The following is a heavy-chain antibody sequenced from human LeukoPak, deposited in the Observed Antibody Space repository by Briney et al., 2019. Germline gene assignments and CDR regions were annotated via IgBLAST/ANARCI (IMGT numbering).Heavy chain of an antibody. J-gene: IGHJ4*02. V-gene: IGHV5-51*01. CDR1: GYRFTSYW. CDR3: AREGRDSSGYYQDY. D-gene: IGHD3-22*01. CDR2: IYPGDSDT. Sequence: GESLQISCKCSGYRFTSYWIGWVRQLPGKGLEWMGVIYPGDSDTRYSPSFQGQVTISADKSISTAYLQWSSLKASDTAMYYCAREGRDSSGYYQDYWGQGTLVTVSS.